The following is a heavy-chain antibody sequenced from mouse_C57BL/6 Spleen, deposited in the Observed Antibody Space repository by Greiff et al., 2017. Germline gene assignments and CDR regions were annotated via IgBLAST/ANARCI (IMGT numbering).Heavy chain of an antibody. V-gene: IGHV5-9*01. Sequence: DVKLVESGGGLVKPGGSLKLSCAASGFTFSSYTMSWVRQTPEKRLEWVATISGGGGNTYYPDSVKGRFTISRDNAKNTLYLQMSSLRSEDTALYYCARLHSRGFFDYWGQGTTLTVSS. CDR1: GFTFSSYT. CDR3: ARLHSRGFFDY. CDR2: ISGGGGNT. J-gene: IGHJ2*01.